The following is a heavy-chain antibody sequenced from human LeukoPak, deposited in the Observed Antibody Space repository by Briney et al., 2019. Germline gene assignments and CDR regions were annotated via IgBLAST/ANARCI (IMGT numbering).Heavy chain of an antibody. J-gene: IGHJ4*02. CDR1: GFTFSSYS. CDR3: ASSGSYRVDY. V-gene: IGHV3-48*02. Sequence: PGGSLRLSCAASGFTFSSYSMNWVRQAPGKGLEWVSHITASGTAMFYADSVEGRFTISRDNAKNSLYLQMNSLRDEDTAVYYCASSGSYRVDYWGQGTLVTVSS. CDR2: ITASGTAM. D-gene: IGHD1-26*01.